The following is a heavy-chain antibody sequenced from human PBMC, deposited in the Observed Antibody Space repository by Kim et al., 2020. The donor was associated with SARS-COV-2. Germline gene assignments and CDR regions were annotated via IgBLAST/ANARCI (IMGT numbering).Heavy chain of an antibody. D-gene: IGHD2-2*01. CDR3: ATESIPDGTRYFEH. Sequence: GGSLRLSCAASGLTFSSYWMHWVRQTPGKGLVWVSRISKDGRLTWYADSVKGRFTISRDTAENTLYLQMNSLRAEDTAVYYCATESIPDGTRYFEHWGQGTLVTVSS. V-gene: IGHV3-74*01. CDR1: GLTFSSYW. J-gene: IGHJ4*02. CDR2: ISKDGRLT.